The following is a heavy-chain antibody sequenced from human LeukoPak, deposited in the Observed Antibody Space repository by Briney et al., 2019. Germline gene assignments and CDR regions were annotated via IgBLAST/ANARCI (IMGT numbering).Heavy chain of an antibody. Sequence: GGSLRLSCAASGFTFSSYGMHCVRQAPGKGLECVAHISYEGSNAYYAHSVKGRFTISRDNSKNTVFLQMISLRAEDTAVYYCAKGFDYYYDSSQYYYGMDVWGQGTTVTVS. CDR1: GFTFSSYG. CDR3: AKGFDYYYDSSQYYYGMDV. V-gene: IGHV3-30*18. J-gene: IGHJ6*02. D-gene: IGHD3-22*01. CDR2: ISYEGSNA.